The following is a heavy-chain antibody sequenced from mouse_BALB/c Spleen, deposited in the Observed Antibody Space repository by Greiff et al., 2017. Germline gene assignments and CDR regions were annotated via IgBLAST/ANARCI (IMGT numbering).Heavy chain of an antibody. CDR3: ARPDYGNYDWFAY. CDR1: GYSITSDYA. D-gene: IGHD2-1*01. CDR2: ISYSGST. V-gene: IGHV3-2*02. J-gene: IGHJ3*01. Sequence: EVKLMESGPGLVKPSQSLSLTCTVTGYSITSDYAWYWIRQFPGNQLEWMGYISYSGSTSYNPSLKSRISITRDTSKNQFFLQLNSVTTEDTATYYCARPDYGNYDWFAYWGQGTLVTVSA.